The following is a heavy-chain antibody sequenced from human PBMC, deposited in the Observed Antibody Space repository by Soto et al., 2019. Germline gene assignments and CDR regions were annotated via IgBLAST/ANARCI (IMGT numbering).Heavy chain of an antibody. Sequence: SETLSLTCTVSGGSISSGGYYWSWIRQHPGKGPEWIGYIYYSGRTYYNPSLKSRVTMSVDTSKNQFSLKLSSMTAADTAVYYCARWWSGSRQGFDPWGQGTLVTVSS. CDR1: GGSISSGGYY. V-gene: IGHV4-31*03. CDR2: IYYSGRT. J-gene: IGHJ5*02. D-gene: IGHD3-3*01. CDR3: ARWWSGSRQGFDP.